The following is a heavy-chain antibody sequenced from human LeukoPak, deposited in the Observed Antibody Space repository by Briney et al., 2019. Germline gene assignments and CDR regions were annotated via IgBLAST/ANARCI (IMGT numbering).Heavy chain of an antibody. J-gene: IGHJ4*02. Sequence: SETLSLTCTVSGGSISSSSYYWVWIRQPPGKGLEWIGSIYYSGSTYYNPSLKSRVTISVDTSKNQFSLKLSSVTAADTAVYYCARETGGGSYLWDYWGQGTLVTVSS. CDR2: IYYSGST. V-gene: IGHV4-39*07. CDR3: ARETGGGSYLWDY. D-gene: IGHD1-26*01. CDR1: GGSISSSSYY.